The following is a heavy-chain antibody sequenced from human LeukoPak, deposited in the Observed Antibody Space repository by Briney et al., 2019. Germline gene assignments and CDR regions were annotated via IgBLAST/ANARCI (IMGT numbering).Heavy chain of an antibody. CDR3: AVKIAAAGFY. J-gene: IGHJ4*02. CDR2: VPYSGST. Sequence: SQTLSLTCSVSGGSINSGGYYWSWIRQHPGKGLEWIGYVPYSGSTFYNPSLKSRVTISLDTTKNQFSLRLTSVTAADTAVYYCAVKIAAAGFYWGQGTLVTVSS. D-gene: IGHD6-13*01. CDR1: GGSINSGGYY. V-gene: IGHV4-31*03.